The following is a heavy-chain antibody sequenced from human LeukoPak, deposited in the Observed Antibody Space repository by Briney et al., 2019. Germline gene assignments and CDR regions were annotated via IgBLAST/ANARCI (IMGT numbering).Heavy chain of an antibody. Sequence: GGSLRLSCAASGFTFSSYAMSWVRQAPGKGLEWGSAVSGSGSSTYYADSVRGRFTISRDNSKNTLYLQMNTLRAEDTAVYYCAKAGRGYYYYYAMDVWGQGTTVTVSS. CDR2: VSGSGSST. CDR3: AKAGRGYYYYYAMDV. V-gene: IGHV3-23*01. CDR1: GFTFSSYA. J-gene: IGHJ6*02.